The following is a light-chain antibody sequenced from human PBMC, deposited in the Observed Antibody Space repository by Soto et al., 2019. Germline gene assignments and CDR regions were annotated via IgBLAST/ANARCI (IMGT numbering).Light chain of an antibody. CDR1: QSVSIK. CDR2: DAS. J-gene: IGKJ1*01. Sequence: EIVLTQSPAILSLSPGERATLSCRASQSVSIKLAWYQQKPDQAPRLLIYDASNRATGIPARFSGSGSGTDFTLTISSLEPEDFAVYYCQQRSNWPWTFGQGTKVDIK. V-gene: IGKV3-11*01. CDR3: QQRSNWPWT.